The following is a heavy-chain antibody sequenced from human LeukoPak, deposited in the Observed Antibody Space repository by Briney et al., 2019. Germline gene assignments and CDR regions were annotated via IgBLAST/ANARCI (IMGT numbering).Heavy chain of an antibody. CDR2: ISYDGSNK. Sequence: GGSLRLSCAASGFTFSSYAIHWVRQAPGKGLEWVALISYDGSNKYYADSVKGRFTISRDNSKNTLYLQMNSLRAEDTAVYYCAKGAHYGDYVPFDYWGQGTLVTVSS. D-gene: IGHD4-17*01. CDR1: GFTFSSYA. CDR3: AKGAHYGDYVPFDY. V-gene: IGHV3-30*04. J-gene: IGHJ4*02.